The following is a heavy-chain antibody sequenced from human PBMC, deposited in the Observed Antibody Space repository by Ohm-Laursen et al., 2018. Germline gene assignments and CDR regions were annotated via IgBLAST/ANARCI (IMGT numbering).Heavy chain of an antibody. V-gene: IGHV3-7*01. CDR1: GFTFSSYW. D-gene: IGHD5-12*01. J-gene: IGHJ4*02. CDR3: ARDRGQRSGIDY. Sequence: GSLRLSCTAFGFTFSSYWMFWVRQAPGKGLEWVANIKEDGSAKNYVDSVKGRFTISRDNAKLSIYLEMNSLRAEDTAVYYCARDRGQRSGIDYWGQGTLVTGSS. CDR2: IKEDGSAK.